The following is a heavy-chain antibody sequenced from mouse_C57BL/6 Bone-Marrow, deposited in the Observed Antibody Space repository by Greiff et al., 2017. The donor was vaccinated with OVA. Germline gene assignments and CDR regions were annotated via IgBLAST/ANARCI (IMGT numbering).Heavy chain of an antibody. D-gene: IGHD1-1*01. CDR3: ARSFYYYCSSRAY. Sequence: QVQLQQPGAELVMPGASVKLSCKASGYTFTSYWMHWVKQSPGQGLEWIGEIDPSDSYTNYNQKFKGKSTLTVDKSSSTAYMQLSSLTSEDSAVYYCARSFYYYCSSRAYWGQGTLVTVSA. V-gene: IGHV1-69*01. CDR2: IDPSDSYT. CDR1: GYTFTSYW. J-gene: IGHJ3*01.